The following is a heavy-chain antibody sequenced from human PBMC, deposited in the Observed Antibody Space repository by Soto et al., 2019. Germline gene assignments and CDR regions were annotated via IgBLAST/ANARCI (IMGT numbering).Heavy chain of an antibody. J-gene: IGHJ6*02. Sequence: GESLKISCKGSGYSFTSYWISWVRQMPGKGLEWMGRIDPSDSYTNYSPSFQGHVTISADKSISTAYLQWSSLKASDTAMYYCASPLPYYYDSSGYYGYYYGMDVWGQGTTVTVSS. CDR2: IDPSDSYT. CDR3: ASPLPYYYDSSGYYGYYYGMDV. D-gene: IGHD3-22*01. CDR1: GYSFTSYW. V-gene: IGHV5-10-1*01.